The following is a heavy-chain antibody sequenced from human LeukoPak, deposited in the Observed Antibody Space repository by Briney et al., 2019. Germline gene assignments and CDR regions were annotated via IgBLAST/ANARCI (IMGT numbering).Heavy chain of an antibody. CDR1: GVSISSGGYY. D-gene: IGHD3-10*01. V-gene: IGHV4-31*11. CDR2: ISYSAST. J-gene: IGHJ4*02. CDR3: ARGGLMVRGVQPYYFDY. Sequence: SETLSLTCAVSGVSISSGGYYWSWIRQHPGKGLEWIGYISYSASTYYNPSLKSRVTISVDTSKNQFSLKLSSVTAADTAVYYCARGGLMVRGVQPYYFDYWGQGTLVTVSS.